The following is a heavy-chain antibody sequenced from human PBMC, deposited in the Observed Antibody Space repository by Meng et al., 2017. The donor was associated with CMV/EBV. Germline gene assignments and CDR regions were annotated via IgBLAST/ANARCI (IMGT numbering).Heavy chain of an antibody. V-gene: IGHV1-2*02. CDR1: ASTFTGYY. CDR2: VNPNSGGT. Sequence: TASASTFTGYYMHWLRQAPGQGLEWMGWVNPNSGGTNYAQKFQGRVTMTRDTSISTAYMELSRLRSDDTAVYYCARDARIAARRGDYWGQGTLVTVSS. J-gene: IGHJ4*02. D-gene: IGHD6-6*01. CDR3: ARDARIAARRGDY.